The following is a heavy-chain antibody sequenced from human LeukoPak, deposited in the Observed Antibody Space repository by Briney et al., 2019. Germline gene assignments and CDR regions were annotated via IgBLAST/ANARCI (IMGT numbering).Heavy chain of an antibody. CDR2: IYYSGST. J-gene: IGHJ6*03. CDR3: TSSGYCTNGVCHSYYYYYYMDV. Sequence: SETLSLTCAVYGGSFSGYYWGWIRQPPGKGLEWIGSIYYSGSTYYNPSLKSRVTISVDTSKNQFSLKLSSVTAADTAVYYCTSSGYCTNGVCHSYYYYYYMDVWGKGTTVTVSS. V-gene: IGHV4-34*01. D-gene: IGHD2-8*01. CDR1: GGSFSGYY.